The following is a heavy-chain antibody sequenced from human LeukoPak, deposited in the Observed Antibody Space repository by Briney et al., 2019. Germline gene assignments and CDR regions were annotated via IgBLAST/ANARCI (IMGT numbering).Heavy chain of an antibody. Sequence: SETLSLTCTVSGGSISSYYWSWIRQPPGKGLEWIGEINHSGSTNYNPSLKSRVTISVDTSKNQFSLKLSSVTAADTAVYYCAGGVVVPAARGWFDPWGQGTLVTVSS. D-gene: IGHD2-2*01. CDR2: INHSGST. CDR3: AGGVVVPAARGWFDP. V-gene: IGHV4-34*01. J-gene: IGHJ5*02. CDR1: GGSISSYY.